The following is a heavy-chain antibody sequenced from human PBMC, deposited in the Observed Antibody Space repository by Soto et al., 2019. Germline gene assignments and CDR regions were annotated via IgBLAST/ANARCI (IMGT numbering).Heavy chain of an antibody. J-gene: IGHJ4*02. Sequence: ASVKVSCKTSGYTFTSYGISWVRQAPGQGLEWAGWSSAYNGYTNSAQKLQGRVTMTTDTSTSTAYMELRSLRSDDTAVYYCARGPHYYEWGNPSWFKADWGQGPVATFSS. CDR1: GYTFTSYG. V-gene: IGHV1-18*04. CDR2: SSAYNGYT. CDR3: ARGPHYYEWGNPSWFKAD. D-gene: IGHD3-22*01.